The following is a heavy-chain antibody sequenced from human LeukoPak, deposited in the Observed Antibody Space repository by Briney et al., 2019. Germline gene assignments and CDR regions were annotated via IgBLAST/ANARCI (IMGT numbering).Heavy chain of an antibody. V-gene: IGHV3-74*01. CDR2: IRYDGIVT. CDR1: EFTFSNYW. Sequence: GGSLRLSCVASEFTFSNYWIHWVRQPPGKGLVWVSRIRYDGIVTNYADSVEGRFTISRDNAKNTVHLQMNSLRDDDTAVYYCVSGSLQSGYNFDYWGQGALVTVSS. J-gene: IGHJ4*02. D-gene: IGHD3-3*01. CDR3: VSGSLQSGYNFDY.